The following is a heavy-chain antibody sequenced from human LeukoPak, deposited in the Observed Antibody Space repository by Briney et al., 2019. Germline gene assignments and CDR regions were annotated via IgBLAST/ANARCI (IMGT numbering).Heavy chain of an antibody. V-gene: IGHV3-21*01. D-gene: IGHD6-6*01. Sequence: GGSLRLSCAASGFTFSSNTMNWVRQAPGKGLEGVLSISSDGIHTFYADPVKGRFTISRDNAKNSLYLQMNSLRDEDTAVYYCSKDRPRSSFDYWGQGTLVTVSS. CDR3: SKDRPRSSFDY. CDR2: ISSDGIHT. J-gene: IGHJ4*02. CDR1: GFTFSSNT.